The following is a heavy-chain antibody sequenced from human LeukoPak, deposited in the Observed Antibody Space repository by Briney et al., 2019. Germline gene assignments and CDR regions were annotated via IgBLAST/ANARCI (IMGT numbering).Heavy chain of an antibody. CDR2: IYYNGSP. Sequence: PLETLSLTCTVSGASLLSYYWNWIRQPPGKGLEWIAYIYYNGSPNYNPSLKSRVTMSQDTSKYQFSLKLTSVTAADTAVYYCARDSRSYERSGYYHFDYWGQGSLVTVSS. CDR3: ARDSRSYERSGYYHFDY. J-gene: IGHJ4*02. D-gene: IGHD3-22*01. CDR1: GASLLSYY. V-gene: IGHV4-59*01.